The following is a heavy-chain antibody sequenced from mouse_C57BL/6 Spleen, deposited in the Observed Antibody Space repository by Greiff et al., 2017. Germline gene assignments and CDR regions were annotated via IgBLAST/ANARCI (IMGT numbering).Heavy chain of an antibody. CDR2: IDPSDSYT. CDR1: GYTFTSYW. J-gene: IGHJ2*01. Sequence: QVQLQQPGAELVKPGASVKLSCKASGYTFTSYWMQWVKQRPGQGLEWIGEIDPSDSYTNYNQKFKGKATLTVDTSSSTAYMQLSSLTSEDSAVYYCARAREYWGQGTTLTVSS. CDR3: ARAREY. V-gene: IGHV1-50*01.